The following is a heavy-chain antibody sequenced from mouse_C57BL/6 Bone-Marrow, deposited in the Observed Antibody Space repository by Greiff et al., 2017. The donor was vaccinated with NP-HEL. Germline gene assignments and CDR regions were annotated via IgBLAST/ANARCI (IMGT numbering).Heavy chain of an antibody. D-gene: IGHD1-1*01. CDR2: IHPNSGST. J-gene: IGHJ3*01. CDR1: GYTFTSYW. V-gene: IGHV1-64*01. Sequence: QVQLQQPGAELVKPGASVKLSCKASGYTFTSYWMHWVKQRPGQGLEWIGMIHPNSGSTNYNEKFKSKATLTVDKSSSTAYMQLSSLTSEDSAVYYCARANFPCYYGSRGPSWFAYWGQGTLVTVSA. CDR3: ARANFPCYYGSRGPSWFAY.